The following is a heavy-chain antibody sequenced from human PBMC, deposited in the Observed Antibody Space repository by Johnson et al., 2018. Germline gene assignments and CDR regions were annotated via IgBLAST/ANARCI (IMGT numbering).Heavy chain of an antibody. CDR3: ARQPYFSDTSGYPGAFDL. Sequence: VQLVQSGGGLVQPGGSLRLSCATSGFTFSTYWMSWVRQAPGKGLEWVANIKQDGSEKYYVDSVKGRFTISRANAKNSLYLQMNSLRAEDTAVYYCARQPYFSDTSGYPGAFDLWGQGTLVTVSP. V-gene: IGHV3-7*01. CDR2: IKQDGSEK. J-gene: IGHJ3*01. D-gene: IGHD3-22*01. CDR1: GFTFSTYW.